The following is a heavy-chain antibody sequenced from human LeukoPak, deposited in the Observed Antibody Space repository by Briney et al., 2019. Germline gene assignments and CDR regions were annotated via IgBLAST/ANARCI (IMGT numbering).Heavy chain of an antibody. D-gene: IGHD6-13*01. CDR2: ISYDGSNK. J-gene: IGHJ4*02. CDR1: GFTFRSYF. CDR3: ARVKYSNLDPPDY. V-gene: IGHV3-30*04. Sequence: GGSLRLSCAASGFTFRSYFIHWVRQAPGKGLEWVAVISYDGSNKYYADSVKGRFTISRDNSKNTLSLQMNSLRAEDTAVYYCARVKYSNLDPPDYWGQGTLVTVPS.